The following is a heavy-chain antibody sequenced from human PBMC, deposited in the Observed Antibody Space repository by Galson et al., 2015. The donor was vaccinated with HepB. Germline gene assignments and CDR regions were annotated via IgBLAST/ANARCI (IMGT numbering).Heavy chain of an antibody. V-gene: IGHV3-30-3*01. CDR2: ISYDGSNK. Sequence: SLRLSCAASGFTFSSYAMHWVRQAPGKGLEWVAVISYDGSNKYYADSVKGRLTISRDNSKNTLYLQMNSLRAEDTAVYYCARDGATVTTPYYFDYWGQGTLVTVSS. CDR3: ARDGATVTTPYYFDY. CDR1: GFTFSSYA. J-gene: IGHJ4*02. D-gene: IGHD4-11*01.